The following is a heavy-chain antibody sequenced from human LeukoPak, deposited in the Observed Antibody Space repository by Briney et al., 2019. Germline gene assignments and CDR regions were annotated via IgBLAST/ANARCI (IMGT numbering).Heavy chain of an antibody. CDR2: ISSSGSTI. Sequence: PGGSLRLSCAASGFTFSSYEMNWVRQAPGKGLEWVSYISSSGSTIYYADSVGGRFTLSRDNAKNSQYLQMNSLGAEDTAVYCCARDFGDGIVATIRPGWYFDRWGRGTLVTDSS. CDR1: GFTFSSYE. V-gene: IGHV3-48*03. D-gene: IGHD5-12*01. J-gene: IGHJ2*01. CDR3: ARDFGDGIVATIRPGWYFDR.